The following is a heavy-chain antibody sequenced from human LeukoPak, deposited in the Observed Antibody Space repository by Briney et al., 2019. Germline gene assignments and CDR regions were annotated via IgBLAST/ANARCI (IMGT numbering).Heavy chain of an antibody. CDR1: GFTFSSYA. CDR2: ISSSSSYI. D-gene: IGHD3-10*01. J-gene: IGHJ5*02. CDR3: ASNMVRGVSESA. Sequence: GGSLRLSCAASGFTFSSYAMSWVRQAPGKGLEWVSSISSSSSYIYYADSVKGRSTISRDNAKNSLYLQMNSLRAEDTAVYYCASNMVRGVSESAWGQGTLVTVSS. V-gene: IGHV3-21*01.